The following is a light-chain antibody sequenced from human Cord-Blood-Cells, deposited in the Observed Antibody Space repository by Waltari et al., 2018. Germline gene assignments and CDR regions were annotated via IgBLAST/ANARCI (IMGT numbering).Light chain of an antibody. CDR3: QQSYSTPRT. J-gene: IGKJ4*01. V-gene: IGKV1-39*01. CDR1: QSISSY. Sequence: DIPLTQSPSSLSVSVGDRVTITCRASQSISSYLNWYQQKPGKAPKLLIYAASSLQSGVPSRFSGSGSGTDFTLTISSLQPEDFATYDCQQSYSTPRTFGGGTKVEIK. CDR2: AAS.